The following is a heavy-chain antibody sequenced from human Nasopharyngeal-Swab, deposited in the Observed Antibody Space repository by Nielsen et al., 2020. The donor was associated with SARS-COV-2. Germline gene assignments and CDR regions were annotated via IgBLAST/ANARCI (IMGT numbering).Heavy chain of an antibody. Sequence: GESLKISCAASGFTFSSYAMHWVRQAPGKGLEWVAVISYDGSNKYYADSVKGRFTISRDNSKNTLYLQMNSPRAEDTAVYYCARDYDDYGGTADAFDIWGQGTMVTVSS. J-gene: IGHJ3*02. CDR2: ISYDGSNK. CDR1: GFTFSSYA. D-gene: IGHD4-23*01. CDR3: ARDYDDYGGTADAFDI. V-gene: IGHV3-30-3*01.